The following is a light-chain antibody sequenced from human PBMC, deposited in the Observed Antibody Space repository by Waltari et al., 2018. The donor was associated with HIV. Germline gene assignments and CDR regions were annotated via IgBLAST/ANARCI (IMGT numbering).Light chain of an antibody. J-gene: IGLJ3*02. V-gene: IGLV2-14*01. CDR1: SSDVGGYNY. Sequence: QSALTQPASVSGSPGQSITISCTGTSSDVGGYNYVSWYQQHPGKAPKLMIYDVSKRPSGVSNLFSGSKSGNTASLTFSGLQAEDEADYYCSSYTSSSPGFGGGTKLTVL. CDR3: SSYTSSSPG. CDR2: DVS.